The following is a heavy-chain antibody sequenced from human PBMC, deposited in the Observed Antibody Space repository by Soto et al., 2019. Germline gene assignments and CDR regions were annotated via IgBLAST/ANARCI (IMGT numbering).Heavy chain of an antibody. V-gene: IGHV1-3*01. CDR2: INPDNGNT. Sequence: ASVKVSCRASGYTFTRYTMNWVRQAPGQRLEWMGWINPDNGNTKSSQKFQDRVIITRDTSASTAYMDLSSLRSEDTAVYYCARGIATGQLDPWGQGTLVTVSS. D-gene: IGHD2-15*01. CDR3: ARGIATGQLDP. J-gene: IGHJ5*02. CDR1: GYTFTRYT.